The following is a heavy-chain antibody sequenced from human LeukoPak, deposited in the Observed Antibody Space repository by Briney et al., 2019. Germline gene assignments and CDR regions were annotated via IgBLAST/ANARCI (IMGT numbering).Heavy chain of an antibody. D-gene: IGHD3-16*01. CDR2: FSSYNGNT. CDR3: ARDWAGGDY. V-gene: IGHV1-18*01. J-gene: IGHJ4*02. Sequence: ASVKVSCKASGYTFTSFGFSWGRQPPGQGLGREGWFSSYNGNTKYAQRLQGRVTMTTDTSTGTAYLELRSLRSDDTAVYFCARDWAGGDYWGQGTQVTVSS. CDR1: GYTFTSFG.